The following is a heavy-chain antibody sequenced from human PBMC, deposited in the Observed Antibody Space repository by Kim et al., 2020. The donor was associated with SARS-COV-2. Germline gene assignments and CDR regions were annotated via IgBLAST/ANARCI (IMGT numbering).Heavy chain of an antibody. J-gene: IGHJ3*02. V-gene: IGHV3-66*01. CDR3: ASWDSSGYYPDAFDI. Sequence: DSVKGRFTISRDNSKNTLYLQMNSLRAEDTAVYYCASWDSSGYYPDAFDIWGQGTMVTVSS. D-gene: IGHD3-22*01.